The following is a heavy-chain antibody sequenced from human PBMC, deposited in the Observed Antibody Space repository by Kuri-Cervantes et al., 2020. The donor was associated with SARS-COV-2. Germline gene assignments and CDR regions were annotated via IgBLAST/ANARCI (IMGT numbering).Heavy chain of an antibody. D-gene: IGHD1-1*01. CDR3: VRGGTSTEDYYYYYGMDV. V-gene: IGHV3-64D*08. Sequence: GGSLRLSCAASGFPVASNYINWVRQAPGKGLEYVSAINSYATIIYYADSVKGRFTISRDNSRNTLYLEMRNLRPDDTAVYFCVRGGTSTEDYYYYYGMDVWGQGTTVTVSS. CDR2: INSYATII. J-gene: IGHJ6*02. CDR1: GFPVASNY.